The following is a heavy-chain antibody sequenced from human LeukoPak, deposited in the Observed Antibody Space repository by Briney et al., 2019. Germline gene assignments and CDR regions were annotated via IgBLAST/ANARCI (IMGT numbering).Heavy chain of an antibody. CDR1: GDFITSGAFY. Sequence: SETLSLTCNVSGDFITSGAFYWAWIRQSPGKGLEWIGNVYYSGSTQYNPSLRGRVSISMDKTKNQFSLNLNSVSVTDTAIYYCARRDYAAWFDPWGKGTLVTVSS. D-gene: IGHD4/OR15-4a*01. V-gene: IGHV4-39*01. CDR2: VYYSGST. CDR3: ARRDYAAWFDP. J-gene: IGHJ5*02.